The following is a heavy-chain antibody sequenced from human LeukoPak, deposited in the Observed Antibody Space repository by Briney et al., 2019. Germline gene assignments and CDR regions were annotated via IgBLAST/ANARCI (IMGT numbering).Heavy chain of an antibody. CDR2: IYYSGST. CDR1: GGSISSSSYY. D-gene: IGHD5-18*01. V-gene: IGHV4-39*01. J-gene: IGHJ4*02. CDR3: ASTPRGYSYGLPKLLFDY. Sequence: SETLSLTCTVSGGSISSSSYYWGWIRQPPGKGLEWIGSIYYSGSTYYNPSLKSRVTISVDTSKNQFSLKLSSVTAADTAVYYCASTPRGYSYGLPKLLFDYWGQGTLVTVSS.